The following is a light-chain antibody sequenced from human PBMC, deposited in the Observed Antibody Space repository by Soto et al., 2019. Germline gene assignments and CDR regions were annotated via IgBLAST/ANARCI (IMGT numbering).Light chain of an antibody. V-gene: IGKV3-20*01. CDR2: GAS. Sequence: EIVLTQSPGTLSLSPGERATLSCRASQSVGSDYLAWYQQKPGQAPRILIFGASGRATGIPDRFSGSGSGTDFTLTISSLEPEDFAVYYCQHFVNSLTWTFGQGSKVDIK. CDR1: QSVGSDY. CDR3: QHFVNSLTWT. J-gene: IGKJ1*01.